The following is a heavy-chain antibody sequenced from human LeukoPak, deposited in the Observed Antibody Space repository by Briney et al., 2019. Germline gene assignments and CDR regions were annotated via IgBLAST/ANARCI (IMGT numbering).Heavy chain of an antibody. D-gene: IGHD5-24*01. Sequence: SETLSLTCTVSGGSISSYYWSWIRQPPGKGLEWIGYIYYSGSTNYNPSLKSRVTISVDTSKNQFSLKLSSVTAADTAVYYCARDHRWLQYDYWGQGTLVTVSS. CDR3: ARDHRWLQYDY. CDR1: GGSISSYY. J-gene: IGHJ4*02. V-gene: IGHV4-59*01. CDR2: IYYSGST.